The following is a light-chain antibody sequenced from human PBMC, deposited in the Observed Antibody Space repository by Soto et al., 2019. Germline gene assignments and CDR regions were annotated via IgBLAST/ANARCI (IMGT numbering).Light chain of an antibody. CDR1: QSVSSY. V-gene: IGKV3-11*01. CDR3: QQRSNWPPYT. J-gene: IGKJ2*01. CDR2: DAS. Sequence: EIVLTQSPATLSLSPGERATLSCRASQSVSSYLAWYQQKPGQAPRLLIYDASNRATGIPARFSGSGSGTVFTLTISSLEAEDFVVYYCQQRSNWPPYTFGQGTKLEIK.